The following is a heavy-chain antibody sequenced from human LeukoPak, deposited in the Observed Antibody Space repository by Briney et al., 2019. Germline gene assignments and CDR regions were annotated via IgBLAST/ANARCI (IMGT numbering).Heavy chain of an antibody. D-gene: IGHD3-22*01. J-gene: IGHJ4*02. CDR1: GYTFTSYY. V-gene: IGHV1-46*01. Sequence: PGASVKVSCKASGYTFTSYYMHWVRQAPGQGLEWMGIINPSGGSTSYAQKFQGRVTTTRDMSTSTVYMELSSLRSEDTAVYYCARDDSSGYSDYWGQGTLVTVSS. CDR3: ARDDSSGYSDY. CDR2: INPSGGST.